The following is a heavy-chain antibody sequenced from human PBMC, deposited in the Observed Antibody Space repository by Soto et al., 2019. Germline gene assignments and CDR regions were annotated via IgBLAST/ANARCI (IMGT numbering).Heavy chain of an antibody. CDR1: GITVSSYY. J-gene: IGHJ4*02. V-gene: IGHV3-53*01. D-gene: IGHD3-22*01. CDR2: IYAGTIT. CDR3: ARIPYDNSGTIFDY. Sequence: EVQLVESGGGLIQPGGSLRLSCAVSGITVSSYYMSWVRQASGKGLDWVSVIYAGTITYYADSVKGRFTIYRDNSKNTLNLEMNSLRVEDTGVYYCARIPYDNSGTIFDYWGQVTLVTGSS.